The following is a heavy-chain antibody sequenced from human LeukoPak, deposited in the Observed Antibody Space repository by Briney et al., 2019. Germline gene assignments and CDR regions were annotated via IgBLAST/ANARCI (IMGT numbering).Heavy chain of an antibody. CDR1: GYICSGYG. J-gene: IGHJ6*02. V-gene: IGHV1-18*01. CDR2: ITAYNGNT. CDR3: ARPGADCGSAGCYTYPYYGLDV. Sequence: ASVKVSCKASGYICSGYGISWVRQAPGQWLEWMGGITAYNGNTKHAQNLQGRVTMTTDISTSTAYMELRSLRSDDTAVYYCARPGADCGSAGCYTYPYYGLDVWGQGTTVTVSS. D-gene: IGHD2-2*02.